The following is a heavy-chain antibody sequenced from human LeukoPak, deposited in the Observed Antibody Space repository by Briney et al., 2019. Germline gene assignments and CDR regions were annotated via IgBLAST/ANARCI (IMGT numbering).Heavy chain of an antibody. CDR2: INPNSGGK. Sequence: ASVLVSCKASGYTFTGYYMHWVRQAPGQGLKWLGWINPNSGGKNNAEKFQGRVTMNRDTSIRTAYMELRCLRSDGTVVYYCARGGPTRDFWSGSYDRDAFDIWGQGTMVTVSS. V-gene: IGHV1-2*02. CDR1: GYTFTGYY. J-gene: IGHJ3*02. CDR3: ARGGPTRDFWSGSYDRDAFDI. D-gene: IGHD3-3*01.